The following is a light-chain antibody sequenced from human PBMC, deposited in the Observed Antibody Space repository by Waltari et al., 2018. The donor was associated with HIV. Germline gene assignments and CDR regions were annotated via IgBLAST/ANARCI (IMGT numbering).Light chain of an antibody. CDR1: QIISNW. J-gene: IGKJ1*01. CDR2: QAS. CDR3: QQYYLSPWT. V-gene: IGKV1-5*03. Sequence: DIQMTQSLSTLSASVGDRVTLTCRASQIISNWLSWYQQKPGNAPKLLIYQASTLEGGVPSRFRGSGSGTEFTLTINSLQPDDFATDFCQQYYLSPWTFGQGARV.